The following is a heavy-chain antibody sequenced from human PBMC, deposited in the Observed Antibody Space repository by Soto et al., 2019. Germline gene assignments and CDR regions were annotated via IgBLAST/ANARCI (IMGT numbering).Heavy chain of an antibody. CDR2: ISWNSGSI. Sequence: EVQLVESGGGLVQPGRSLRLSCAASGFTFDDYAMHWVRQAPGKGLEWVSGISWNSGSIGYADSVKGRFTISRDNAKNSLYLQMNSLRTEDTALYYCAKDIASSKYSSGWYSGGMDVWGQGTTVTVSS. CDR1: GFTFDDYA. J-gene: IGHJ6*02. V-gene: IGHV3-9*01. CDR3: AKDIASSKYSSGWYSGGMDV. D-gene: IGHD6-19*01.